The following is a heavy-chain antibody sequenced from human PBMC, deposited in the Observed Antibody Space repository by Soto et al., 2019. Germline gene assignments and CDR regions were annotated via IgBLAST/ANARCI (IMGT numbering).Heavy chain of an antibody. J-gene: IGHJ4*02. V-gene: IGHV4-59*12. Sequence: PSETLSLTCTVSGGSISSYYWSWIRQPPGKGLEWIGYIYYSGSTNYNPSLKSRVTISVDTSKNQFSLKLSSVTAADTAVYYCARYDFWSGYSSSFDHWGQGTLVTVSS. CDR3: ARYDFWSGYSSSFDH. CDR1: GGSISSYY. CDR2: IYYSGST. D-gene: IGHD3-3*01.